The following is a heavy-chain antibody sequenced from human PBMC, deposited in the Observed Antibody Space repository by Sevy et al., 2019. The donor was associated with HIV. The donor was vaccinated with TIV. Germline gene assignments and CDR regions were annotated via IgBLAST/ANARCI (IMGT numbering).Heavy chain of an antibody. CDR1: GYTFTSYG. Sequence: ASVKVSCKASGYTFTSYGISWVRQAPGQGLEWMGWISTYNSIRNSAQKFQDRVTMTTDTSTSTAYMELRSLRSDDTAVYYCARSTQVACRNNWLDPWGQGTLVTVSS. D-gene: IGHD5-12*01. V-gene: IGHV1-18*01. CDR2: ISTYNSIR. J-gene: IGHJ5*02. CDR3: ARSTQVACRNNWLDP.